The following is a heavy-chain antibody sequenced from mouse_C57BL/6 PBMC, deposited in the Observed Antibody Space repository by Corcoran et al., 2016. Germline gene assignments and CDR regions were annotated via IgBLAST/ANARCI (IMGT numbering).Heavy chain of an antibody. J-gene: IGHJ2*01. CDR1: GYTFTDYY. CDR3: ARDYSNYYAMDY. D-gene: IGHD2-5*01. CDR2: INPNNGGT. Sequence: EVQLQQSGPELVKPGASVKISCKASGYTFTDYYMNWVKQSHGKSLEWIGDINPNNGGTSYNQKFKGKATLTVDKSSSTAYMELRSLTSEDSAVYYCARDYSNYYAMDYWGQGTTLTVSS. V-gene: IGHV1-26*01.